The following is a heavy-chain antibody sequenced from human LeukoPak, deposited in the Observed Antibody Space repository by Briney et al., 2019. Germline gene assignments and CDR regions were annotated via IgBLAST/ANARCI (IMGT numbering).Heavy chain of an antibody. CDR1: GFIVSSNY. V-gene: IGHV3-53*01. CDR3: ARVPLRIAAAGYYYYMDV. D-gene: IGHD6-13*01. J-gene: IGHJ6*03. CDR2: IYSGDST. Sequence: PGGSLRLSCAASGFIVSSNYMSWVRQALGKGLEWVSVIYSGDSTYYADSVKGRFTISRDNSKNTLYLQMNSLRAEDTAVYYCARVPLRIAAAGYYYYMDVWGKGTTVTVSS.